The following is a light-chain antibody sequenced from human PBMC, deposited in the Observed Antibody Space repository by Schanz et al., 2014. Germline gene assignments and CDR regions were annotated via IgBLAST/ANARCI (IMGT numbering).Light chain of an antibody. J-gene: IGLJ2*01. CDR3: SSYTSSNTLE. CDR2: DVS. Sequence: QSALTQPASVSGSPGQSITISCTGTSSDVGGYNFVSWYQQHPGKAPKLIIYDVSNRPSGVSNRFSGSKSGNTASLTISGLQAEDEADYYCSSYTSSNTLEFGGGTKLTVL. V-gene: IGLV2-14*01. CDR1: SSDVGGYNF.